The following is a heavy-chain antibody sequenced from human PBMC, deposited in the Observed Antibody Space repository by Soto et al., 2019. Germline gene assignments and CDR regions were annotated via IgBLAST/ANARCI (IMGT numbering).Heavy chain of an antibody. J-gene: IGHJ6*02. D-gene: IGHD5-18*01. Sequence: SETLSLTCTVSGGSISSYYWSWIRQPPGKGLEWIGYIHYSGSTNYNPSLKSRVTISVDTSKNQFSLKLSSVTAADTAVYYCAGWIQLQQYYYYGMDVWGQGTTVTVSS. CDR3: AGWIQLQQYYYYGMDV. CDR1: GGSISSYY. CDR2: IHYSGST. V-gene: IGHV4-59*12.